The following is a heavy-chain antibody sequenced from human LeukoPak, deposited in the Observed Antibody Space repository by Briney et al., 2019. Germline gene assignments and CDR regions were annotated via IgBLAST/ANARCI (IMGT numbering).Heavy chain of an antibody. D-gene: IGHD2-15*01. CDR3: ARDGGGGLDY. J-gene: IGHJ4*02. CDR1: GFTFSSYA. CDR2: ISDSGVST. V-gene: IGHV3-23*01. Sequence: GGSLRLSCAASGFTFSSYAMSWVRQAPGKGLEWVSAISDSGVSTYYPDSVKGRFTISRDSAKNSLYLQMNSLRAEDTAVYYCARDGGGGLDYWGQGTLVTVSS.